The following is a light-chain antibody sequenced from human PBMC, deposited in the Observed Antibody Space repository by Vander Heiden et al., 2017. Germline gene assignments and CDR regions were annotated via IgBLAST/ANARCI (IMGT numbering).Light chain of an antibody. CDR1: QDISNY. Sequence: DIQMTQSPSSLSASVGDRVTITCQASQDISNYLNWYQQKPGKAPKLLIYDASNLETGGPSRFSGSGSGTNYTFTISSLQPEDIATYYCQQYDNRPPWTFGQGTKVEIK. J-gene: IGKJ1*01. CDR2: DAS. V-gene: IGKV1-33*01. CDR3: QQYDNRPPWT.